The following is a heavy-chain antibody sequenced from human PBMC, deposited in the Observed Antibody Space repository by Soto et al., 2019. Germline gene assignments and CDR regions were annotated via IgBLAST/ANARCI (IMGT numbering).Heavy chain of an antibody. CDR2: ISSDGSNK. CDR3: ARDRKTYYDFWSGYLTGY. CDR1: GFTFSDYT. Sequence: GGYLRLSCAASGFTFSDYTINWVRQAPGKGLEWVALISSDGSNKYYADSVKGRFTISRDTSRNTLYLQMNSLRAEDTAVYYCARDRKTYYDFWSGYLTGYWGQGTLVTVSS. V-gene: IGHV3-30-3*01. J-gene: IGHJ4*02. D-gene: IGHD3-3*01.